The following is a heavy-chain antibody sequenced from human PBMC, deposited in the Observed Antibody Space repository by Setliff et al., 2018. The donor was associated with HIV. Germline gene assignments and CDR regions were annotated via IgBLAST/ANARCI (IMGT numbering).Heavy chain of an antibody. V-gene: IGHV4-59*11. J-gene: IGHJ4*02. CDR2: IYYSGNS. CDR1: GGSISSHY. Sequence: SETLSLTCAVSGGSISSHYWSWIRQPPGKGLEWIGYIYYSGNSNYNPSLKSRVTMSVDTSKTQVSLRLSSVTAADTAVYFCARRTNGYAALDYWGQGTLGTVS. CDR3: ARRTNGYAALDY. D-gene: IGHD5-12*01.